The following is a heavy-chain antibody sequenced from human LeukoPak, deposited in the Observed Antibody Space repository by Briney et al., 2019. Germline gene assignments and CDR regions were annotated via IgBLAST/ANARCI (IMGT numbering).Heavy chain of an antibody. CDR2: INPNSGGT. CDR3: ARGYDFWSGYSNLDY. V-gene: IGHV1-2*02. CDR1: GYTFTGYY. D-gene: IGHD3-3*01. J-gene: IGHJ4*02. Sequence: ASVKVSCKASGYTFTGYYMHWVRQAPGQGLEWMGWINPNSGGTNHAQKFQGRVTMTRDTSISTAYMELSRLRSDDTAVYYCARGYDFWSGYSNLDYWGQGTLVTVSS.